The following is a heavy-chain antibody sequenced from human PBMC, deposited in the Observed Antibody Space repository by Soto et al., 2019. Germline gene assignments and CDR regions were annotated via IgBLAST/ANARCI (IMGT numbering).Heavy chain of an antibody. CDR1: GYTFTSYG. D-gene: IGHD2-15*01. V-gene: IGHV1-18*01. J-gene: IGHJ4*02. CDR2: ISAYNGNT. CDR3: ARVGVGYCSGGSCYSGRLADY. Sequence: ASVKVSCKASGYTFTSYGISWVRQAPGQGLEWMGWISAYNGNTNYAQKLQGRVTMTTDTSTSTAYMELRSLRSDDTAVYYCARVGVGYCSGGSCYSGRLADYWGQGTLVTVSS.